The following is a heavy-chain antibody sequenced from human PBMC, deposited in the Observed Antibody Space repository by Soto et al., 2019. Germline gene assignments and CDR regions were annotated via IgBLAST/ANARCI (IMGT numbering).Heavy chain of an antibody. V-gene: IGHV3-33*01. J-gene: IGHJ5*01. CDR3: ARDRDFVFDF. CDR1: GFSLSNYG. D-gene: IGHD3-3*01. CDR2: ISHDGNYR. Sequence: GGSLRLSCAASGFSLSNYGMHWVRQAPGKGLEWVAVISHDGNYRDYADSVTGRFTLSRDTSKNALYMHMDSLRVDDTAVYYCARDRDFVFDFWGQGTLVTVSS.